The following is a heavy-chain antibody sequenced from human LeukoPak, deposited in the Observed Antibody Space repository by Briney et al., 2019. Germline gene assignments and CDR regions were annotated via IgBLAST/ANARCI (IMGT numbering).Heavy chain of an antibody. CDR1: GGTFSSYA. Sequence: WASVKVSCKASGGTFSSYAISWVRQAPGQGLEWMGGIIPIFGTANYAQKFQGRVTITADESTSTAYMELSSLRSEDTAVYYCARGPPPYDSSGYYYEGNGMDVWGQGTTVTVSS. CDR3: ARGPPPYDSSGYYYEGNGMDV. CDR2: IIPIFGTA. J-gene: IGHJ6*02. D-gene: IGHD3-22*01. V-gene: IGHV1-69*13.